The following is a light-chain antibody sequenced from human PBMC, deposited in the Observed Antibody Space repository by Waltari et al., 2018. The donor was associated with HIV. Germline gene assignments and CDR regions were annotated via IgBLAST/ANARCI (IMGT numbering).Light chain of an antibody. Sequence: QSALTQPPSASGSPGQSVTISCTGTRSDVGAYKYVSWYQQYPGKAPKLVIFEVNKRPSGVSHRFSGSKSRNTASLTVSGLQAEDEADYYCSSYAGINSVLFGGGTKLTVL. CDR3: SSYAGINSVL. J-gene: IGLJ2*01. CDR2: EVN. V-gene: IGLV2-8*01. CDR1: RSDVGAYKY.